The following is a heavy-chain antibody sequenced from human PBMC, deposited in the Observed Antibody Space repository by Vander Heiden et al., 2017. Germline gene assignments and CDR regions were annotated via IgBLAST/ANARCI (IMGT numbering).Heavy chain of an antibody. V-gene: IGHV4-31*03. D-gene: IGHD3-10*01. Sequence: QVQLQESGPGLVKPSQTLSLTCTVSGGPLSSGGYYWSWIRQHPGKGLEWIGYIYYSGSTYYNPSLKSRVTISVDTSKNQFSLKLSSVTAADTAVYYCARQPMVRGVRKIYYFDYWGQGTLVTVSS. CDR3: ARQPMVRGVRKIYYFDY. J-gene: IGHJ4*02. CDR2: IYYSGST. CDR1: GGPLSSGGYY.